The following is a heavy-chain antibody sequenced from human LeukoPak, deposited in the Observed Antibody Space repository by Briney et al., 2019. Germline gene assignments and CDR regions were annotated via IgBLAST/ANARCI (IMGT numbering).Heavy chain of an antibody. J-gene: IGHJ4*02. CDR1: GFPFSDVW. CDR3: TTDWYYYDSSGYYPIF. D-gene: IGHD3-22*01. CDR2: IKSKADGGSA. V-gene: IGHV3-15*01. Sequence: GGSLRLSCAASGFPFSDVWMSWVRQAPGKGLEWVGRIKSKADGGSADYAAPLKGRFTFSRDDSKNTLYLEKKSLKTEDTAVYYCTTDWYYYDSSGYYPIFWGQGTLVTVSS.